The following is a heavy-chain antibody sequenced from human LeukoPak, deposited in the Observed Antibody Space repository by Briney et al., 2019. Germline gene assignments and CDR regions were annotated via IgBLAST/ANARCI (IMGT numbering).Heavy chain of an antibody. CDR1: GVTFRSYA. Sequence: GGSLRLSCAASGVTFRSYAMNWVRQAPGKGLEWVSVISGSGGSTYYADSVKGRFTISRDNSKNTLYLQMNSLRAEDTAVYYCARGGSYLSAFDIWGQGTMVTVSS. V-gene: IGHV3-23*01. D-gene: IGHD1-26*01. CDR3: ARGGSYLSAFDI. J-gene: IGHJ3*02. CDR2: ISGSGGST.